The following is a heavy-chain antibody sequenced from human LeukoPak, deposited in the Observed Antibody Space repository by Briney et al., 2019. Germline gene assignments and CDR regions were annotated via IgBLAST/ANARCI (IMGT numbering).Heavy chain of an antibody. D-gene: IGHD3-22*01. CDR3: ARRGRGYYYDSSGYLCY. Sequence: GSLRLSCAASGFTFSSYGMSWVRQAPGKGLEWIGSIYYSGSTYYNPSLKSRVTISVNTSKNQFSLKLSSVTAADTAVYYCARRGRGYYYDSSGYLCYWGQGTLVTVSS. J-gene: IGHJ4*02. CDR1: GFTFSSYG. V-gene: IGHV4-38-2*01. CDR2: IYYSGST.